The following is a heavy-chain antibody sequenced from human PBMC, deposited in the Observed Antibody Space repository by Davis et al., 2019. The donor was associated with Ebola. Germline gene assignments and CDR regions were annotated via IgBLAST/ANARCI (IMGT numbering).Heavy chain of an antibody. Sequence: SVPVSRLASVYTFTSYALHWVRQPPAQRLEWMGWTNAGNGNTKYSQKFQGRVTITRDTSASTAYMELSSLRSEDTSVYYCARDRGGDYSFDYWGQGTLVTVSS. CDR1: VYTFTSYA. D-gene: IGHD3-10*01. V-gene: IGHV1-3*01. CDR3: ARDRGGDYSFDY. CDR2: TNAGNGNT. J-gene: IGHJ4*02.